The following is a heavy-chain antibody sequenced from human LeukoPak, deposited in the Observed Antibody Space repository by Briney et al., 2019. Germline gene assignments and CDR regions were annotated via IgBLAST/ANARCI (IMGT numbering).Heavy chain of an antibody. V-gene: IGHV3-23*01. CDR2: ICGSGDST. CDR1: GFTFTNYA. D-gene: IGHD2-21*02. Sequence: GGSLRLSCVASGFTFTNYAMSWVRQAPGKGLEWVSVICGSGDSTYYTDSVKGRFTISRDNSKNTLYLQMSSLRAEDAAVYYCAKSDGVDCYSPIDNWGQGTLVTVSS. J-gene: IGHJ4*02. CDR3: AKSDGVDCYSPIDN.